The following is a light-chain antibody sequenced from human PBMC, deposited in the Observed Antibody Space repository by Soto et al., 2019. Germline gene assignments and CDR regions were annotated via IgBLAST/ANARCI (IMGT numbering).Light chain of an antibody. CDR3: QQSYSTTWT. CDR1: QGISTY. Sequence: DIHMTQSPSSLSASVGDRVTITCRASQGISTYLNCYQQKPGKAPKLLIYAASSVQSGVPSRFSGSGSETDFTITISSLQPEDFATYSCQQSYSTTWTFGQGTKVDIK. CDR2: AAS. V-gene: IGKV1-39*01. J-gene: IGKJ1*01.